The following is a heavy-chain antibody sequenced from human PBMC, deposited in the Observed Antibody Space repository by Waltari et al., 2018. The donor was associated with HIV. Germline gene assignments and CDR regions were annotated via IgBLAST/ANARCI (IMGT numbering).Heavy chain of an antibody. V-gene: IGHV3-30*01. CDR2: ISDDENNK. CDR1: GFTFSSHA. CDR3: ARSMAKAYDY. J-gene: IGHJ4*02. Sequence: QVQLVESGGGVVQPGRSLRLSCAASGFTFSSHAMHWVRQAPGKGLDWVAVISDDENNKDYADSVKGRFTISRVNSKNTLYLQMNSLRAEDTAMYYCARSMAKAYDYWGQGTLVTVSS. D-gene: IGHD6-6*01.